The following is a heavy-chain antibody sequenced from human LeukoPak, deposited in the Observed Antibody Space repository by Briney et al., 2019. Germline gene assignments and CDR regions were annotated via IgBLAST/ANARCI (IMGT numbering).Heavy chain of an antibody. Sequence: PGGSLRLSCAASGFTFSSYAMSWVRQAPGKGLEWVSVISGSGGSTYYADSVKGRFTASRDNSKNMLFLQMNDLAVEDTAVYFCARGTRVQLPRYYYHGLALWGQGTTVIVSS. CDR3: ARGTRVQLPRYYYHGLAL. D-gene: IGHD3-10*01. V-gene: IGHV3-23*01. CDR2: ISGSGGST. CDR1: GFTFSSYA. J-gene: IGHJ6*02.